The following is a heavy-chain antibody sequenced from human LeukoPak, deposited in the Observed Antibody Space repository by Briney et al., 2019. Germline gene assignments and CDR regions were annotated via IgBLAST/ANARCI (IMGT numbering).Heavy chain of an antibody. D-gene: IGHD3-16*01. J-gene: IGHJ4*02. V-gene: IGHV3-48*02. CDR2: ISSGSSTI. CDR1: EFTFSSYE. Sequence: GGSLVLSCAASEFTFSSYEMNWVRQAPGKGLEWLSYISSGSSTIYYADSVEGRFTISRDNAKDSLYLQMNSLRDEDAAVYYCARGETARVDYWGQGILVTVSS. CDR3: ARGETARVDY.